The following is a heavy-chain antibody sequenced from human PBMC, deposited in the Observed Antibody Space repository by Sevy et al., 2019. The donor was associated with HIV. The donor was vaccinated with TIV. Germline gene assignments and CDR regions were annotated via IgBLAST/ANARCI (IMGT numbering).Heavy chain of an antibody. J-gene: IGHJ5*02. Sequence: SETLSLTCSVSYGPISAYYWNWIRQSPGKGLEWIGYIHYSGSTNYNPSFKSRVTMSLDTSKNQFSLQLNSVTAADTALYYCARAPPVRSGDDSLNWFDPWSRGTLVTVSS. CDR1: YGPISAYY. CDR3: ARAPPVRSGDDSLNWFDP. CDR2: IHYSGST. D-gene: IGHD5-12*01. V-gene: IGHV4-59*01.